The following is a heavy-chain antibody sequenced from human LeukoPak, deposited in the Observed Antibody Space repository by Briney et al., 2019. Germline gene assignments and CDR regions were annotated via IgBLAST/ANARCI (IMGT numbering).Heavy chain of an antibody. CDR2: ISANGDNT. D-gene: IGHD2-8*01. CDR1: GFTFRAYA. Sequence: GGSLRLSCAASGFTFRAYAMSWVRQAPGKGLEWVSGISANGDNTYYADSVEGRFTISRDNSKNTLFLQMSSLRAEDTAVYYCAKAFGDCTSGACYTRVLDSWGQGTLVTVSS. J-gene: IGHJ4*02. V-gene: IGHV3-23*01. CDR3: AKAFGDCTSGACYTRVLDS.